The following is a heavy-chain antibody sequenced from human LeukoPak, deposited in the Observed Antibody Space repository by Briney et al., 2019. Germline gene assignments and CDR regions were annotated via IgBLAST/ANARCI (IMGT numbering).Heavy chain of an antibody. Sequence: AGGSLRLSCAASGFTFSSYWMSWVRQAPGKGLEWVANIKQDGSEKYYVDYVKGRFTISRDNAKNSLYLQMNSLRAEDTAVYYCASYYDSSGYFDAFDIWGQGTMVTVSS. CDR1: GFTFSSYW. CDR3: ASYYDSSGYFDAFDI. V-gene: IGHV3-7*05. CDR2: IKQDGSEK. J-gene: IGHJ3*02. D-gene: IGHD3-22*01.